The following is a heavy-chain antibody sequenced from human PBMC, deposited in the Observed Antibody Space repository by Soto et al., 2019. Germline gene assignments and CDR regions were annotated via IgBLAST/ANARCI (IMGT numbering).Heavy chain of an antibody. Sequence: SQTLSLTCAISGDSVSSNSAAWSWIRQSPSRGLEWLGRTFYRSKWYNDYAESVNSRITINPDTSKNQFSLQLNSVTPEDTAVYYCAGGVAARSGTLDYWGQGTLVTVSS. J-gene: IGHJ4*02. CDR2: TFYRSKWYN. V-gene: IGHV6-1*01. CDR1: GDSVSSNSAA. CDR3: AGGVAARSGTLDY. D-gene: IGHD6-6*01.